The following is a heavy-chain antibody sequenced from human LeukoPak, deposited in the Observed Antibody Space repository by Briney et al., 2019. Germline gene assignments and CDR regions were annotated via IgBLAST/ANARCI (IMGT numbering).Heavy chain of an antibody. Sequence: PTGGSLRLSCAASGFTFSNYWMSWVCQAPGKGLEWVASIKQDGSEKHYMDSVEGRFTISRDNAKNSLYLQMDSLRAEDTAVYYCVRGGGSPDCWGLGTQVTVSS. CDR3: VRGGGSPDC. D-gene: IGHD3-16*01. V-gene: IGHV3-7*05. CDR2: IKQDGSEK. CDR1: GFTFSNYW. J-gene: IGHJ4*02.